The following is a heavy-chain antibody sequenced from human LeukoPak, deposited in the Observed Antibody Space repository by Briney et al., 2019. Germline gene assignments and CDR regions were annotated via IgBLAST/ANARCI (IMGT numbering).Heavy chain of an antibody. CDR1: GGSISSYY. D-gene: IGHD3-10*01. CDR2: IYYSGST. V-gene: IGHV4-59*12. CDR3: ARGPFYMVRESNRVWFDP. J-gene: IGHJ5*02. Sequence: SETLSLTCTVSGGSISSYYWSWIRQPPGKGLEWIGYIYYSGSTNYNPSLKSRVTISVDTSKNQFSLKLSSVTAADTAVYYCARGPFYMVRESNRVWFDPWGQGTLVTVSS.